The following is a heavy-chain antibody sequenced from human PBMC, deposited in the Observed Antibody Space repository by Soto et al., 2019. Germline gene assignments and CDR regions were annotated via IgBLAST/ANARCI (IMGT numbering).Heavy chain of an antibody. CDR2: MNPNSGNT. V-gene: IGHV1-8*01. J-gene: IGHJ5*02. D-gene: IGHD2-2*01. CDR1: GYTFTSYD. CDR3: ARSVVVPAAIWFDP. Sequence: NVSCNASGYTFTSYDINWVRQATGQGLEWMGWMNPNSGNTGYAQKFQGRVTMTRNTSISTAYMELSSLRSEDTAVYYCARSVVVPAAIWFDPWGQGTLVTV.